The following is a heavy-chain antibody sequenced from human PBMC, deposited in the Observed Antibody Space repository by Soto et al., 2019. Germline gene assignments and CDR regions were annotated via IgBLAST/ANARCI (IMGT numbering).Heavy chain of an antibody. CDR1: GYTFSSYG. J-gene: IGHJ3*02. CDR2: ISAYNGNT. Sequence: QVQLVQSGGEVKKPGASVKVSCKASGYTFSSYGISWVRQAPGQGLEWMGWISAYNGNTNYAQKLQGRVTMTTDTATSTAYMELRSLRSGDTAVYYCARVFFRLFAFEIWGQGTMVTVSS. D-gene: IGHD3-22*01. V-gene: IGHV1-18*01. CDR3: ARVFFRLFAFEI.